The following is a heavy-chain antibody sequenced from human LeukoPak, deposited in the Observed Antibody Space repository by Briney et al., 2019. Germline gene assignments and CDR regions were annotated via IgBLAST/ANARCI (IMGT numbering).Heavy chain of an antibody. D-gene: IGHD6-19*01. CDR3: AYKGPSGWYQG. Sequence: TLSLTCGVSGGSISGTNWWSWVRQPPGKALEWLALIYWDDDKRYSPSLRTRLTITKDTSKNQVVLTMTNMNPVDTGTYYCAYKGPSGWYQGWGQGTLVTVSS. CDR2: IYWDDDK. J-gene: IGHJ4*02. CDR1: GGSISGTNW. V-gene: IGHV2-5*08.